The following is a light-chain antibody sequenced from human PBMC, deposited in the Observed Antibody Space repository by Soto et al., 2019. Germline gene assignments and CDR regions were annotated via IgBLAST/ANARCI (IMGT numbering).Light chain of an antibody. CDR2: EVS. V-gene: IGLV2-14*01. Sequence: QSVLTQPPSASGTPGQRVTISCTGTSSDVGGYNYVSWYQQQSGKAPKLMIHEVSNRPSGVSNRFSGSKSGNTASLTISGLQAEDEADYYCSSYTSSRAYVFGSGTKLTVL. J-gene: IGLJ1*01. CDR1: SSDVGGYNY. CDR3: SSYTSSRAYV.